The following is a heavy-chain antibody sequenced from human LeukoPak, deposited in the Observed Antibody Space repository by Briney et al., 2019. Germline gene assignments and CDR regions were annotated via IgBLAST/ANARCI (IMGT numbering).Heavy chain of an antibody. V-gene: IGHV5-51*01. CDR2: IYPGDSDA. CDR1: GYRFTSYW. CDR3: ARHGDYRLGPIRGYFDL. J-gene: IGHJ2*01. D-gene: IGHD4-17*01. Sequence: GESLKISCKGSGYRFTSYWISWVRKMPGKGLEWMGIIYPGDSDARYSPSFQGQVTISADKSISTAYLQWSSLKASDTAMYYCARHGDYRLGPIRGYFDLWGRGTLVTVSS.